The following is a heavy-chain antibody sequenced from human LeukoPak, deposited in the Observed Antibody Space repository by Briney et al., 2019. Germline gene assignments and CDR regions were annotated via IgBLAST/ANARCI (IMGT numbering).Heavy chain of an antibody. CDR3: ARDGRDWSGYYTAPFDP. J-gene: IGHJ5*02. CDR1: GGTFSSYA. V-gene: IGHV1-69*05. CDR2: IIPIFGTA. D-gene: IGHD3-3*01. Sequence: ASVKVSCKASGGTFSSYAISWVRQAPGQGLEWMGGIIPIFGTANYAQKFQGRVTITTDESTSTAYMELSSLRSEDTAVYYCARDGRDWSGYYTAPFDPWGQGTLVTVSS.